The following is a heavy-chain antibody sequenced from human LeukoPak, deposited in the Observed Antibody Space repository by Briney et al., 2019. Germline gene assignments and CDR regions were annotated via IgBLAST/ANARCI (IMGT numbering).Heavy chain of an antibody. J-gene: IGHJ4*02. CDR2: IFHSGST. V-gene: IGHV4-4*02. D-gene: IGHD2-2*01. CDR3: ARSPTKRVPEDY. Sequence: SETLSLTCSVSSGSIFNSNWWSWVRQPPGKGLEWIGQIFHSGSTSYSPSLKSRVTISVDKSKNQLSLKFTSVTAADTAVYYCARSPTKRVPEDYWGQGTLVTVSS. CDR1: SGSIFNSNW.